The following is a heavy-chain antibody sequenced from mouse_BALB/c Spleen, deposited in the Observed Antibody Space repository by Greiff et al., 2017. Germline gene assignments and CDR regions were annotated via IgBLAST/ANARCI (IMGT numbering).Heavy chain of an antibody. CDR1: GYTFTSYW. CDR3: AIGSQYYFDY. Sequence: QVHVKQPGAELVKPGASVKLSCKASGYTFTSYWMHWVKQRPGQGLEWIGEINPSNGRTNYNEKFKSKATLTVDKSSSTAYMQLSSLTSEDSAVYYCAIGSQYYFDYWGQGTTLTVSS. J-gene: IGHJ2*01. D-gene: IGHD1-1*02. V-gene: IGHV1S81*02. CDR2: INPSNGRT.